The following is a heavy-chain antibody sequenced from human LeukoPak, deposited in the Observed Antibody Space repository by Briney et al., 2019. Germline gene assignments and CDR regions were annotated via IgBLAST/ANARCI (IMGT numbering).Heavy chain of an antibody. V-gene: IGHV3-21*01. CDR3: ARAGRWLQFGTADYFDY. J-gene: IGHJ4*02. CDR2: ISSSSYI. D-gene: IGHD5-24*01. Sequence: PGGSLRLSCAASGFTFSSYSMNWVRQAPGKGLEWDSSISSSSYIYYADSVKGRFTISRDNAKNSLYLQMNSLRAEDTAVYYCARAGRWLQFGTADYFDYWGQGTLVTVSS. CDR1: GFTFSSYS.